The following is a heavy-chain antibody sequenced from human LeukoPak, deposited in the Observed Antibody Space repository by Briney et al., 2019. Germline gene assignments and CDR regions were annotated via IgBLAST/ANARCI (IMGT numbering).Heavy chain of an antibody. J-gene: IGHJ6*02. CDR3: ARVVRYNWNGDYYYGLDV. D-gene: IGHD1-1*01. V-gene: IGHV3-74*01. Sequence: GGSLRLSCAASGFTFSSSWMHWVRQAPGKGLVWVSRINSDGSNTIYADSVKGRFTSSRDNAKNTLYLQINTLRAEDTAVYYCARVVRYNWNGDYYYGLDVWGQGTTVTVSS. CDR1: GFTFSSSW. CDR2: INSDGSNT.